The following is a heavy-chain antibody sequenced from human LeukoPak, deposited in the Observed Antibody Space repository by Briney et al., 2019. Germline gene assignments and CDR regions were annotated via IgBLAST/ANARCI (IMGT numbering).Heavy chain of an antibody. CDR2: IYGSGST. Sequence: PSETLSLTCTVSGGSIISNNFYWSWIRQPAGKGLVWIGRIYGSGSTNYSPSLRSRVTISMDTSKNQFSLNLNSVTAADTAVYFCARGWGSTSSNYFDPWGQGTLVTVSS. J-gene: IGHJ5*02. CDR3: ARGWGSTSSNYFDP. CDR1: GGSIISNNFY. D-gene: IGHD2-2*01. V-gene: IGHV4-61*02.